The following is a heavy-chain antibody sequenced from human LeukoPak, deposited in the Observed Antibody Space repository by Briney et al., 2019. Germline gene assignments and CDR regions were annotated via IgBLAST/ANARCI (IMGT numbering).Heavy chain of an antibody. V-gene: IGHV3-30*03. CDR1: GFTFSSYG. J-gene: IGHJ5*02. CDR3: AREYYDCWSGYHNWFDP. CDR2: ISYDGSNK. D-gene: IGHD3-3*01. Sequence: GRSLRLSCAASGFTFSSYGMHWVRQAPGKGGEGVAVISYDGSNKYYADSVKGRFTISRDNSKNTLYLQMNSLRAEDTAVYYCAREYYDCWSGYHNWFDPWGQGTLVTVSS.